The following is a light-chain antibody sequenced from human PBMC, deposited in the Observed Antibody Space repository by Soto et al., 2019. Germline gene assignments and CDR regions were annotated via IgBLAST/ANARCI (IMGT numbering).Light chain of an antibody. V-gene: IGKV1-5*03. J-gene: IGKJ2*01. CDR2: KAS. Sequence: DIQMTQSPSTLSASVGDRVTITCRASQSISNWLAWYQQKPGKAPKLLIYKASSLESGVPSRFSGSGSGTECTLTISSLQPDEFATYYCLQYNSYSYTFGQGTKLEIK. CDR1: QSISNW. CDR3: LQYNSYSYT.